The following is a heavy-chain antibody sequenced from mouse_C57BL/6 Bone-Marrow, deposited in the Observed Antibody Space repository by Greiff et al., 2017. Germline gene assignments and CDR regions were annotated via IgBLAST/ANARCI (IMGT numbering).Heavy chain of an antibody. CDR3: ARGTTVPFAY. CDR1: GYTFTSYW. J-gene: IGHJ3*01. Sequence: QVQLKQPGAELVKPGASVKLSCKASGYTFTSYWMHWVKQRPGRGLEWIGRIDPNSGGTKYNEKFKSKATLTVDKPARTAYMQLRSLTSEDSAVYDCARGTTVPFAYWGQGTLGTVSA. D-gene: IGHD1-1*01. CDR2: IDPNSGGT. V-gene: IGHV1-72*01.